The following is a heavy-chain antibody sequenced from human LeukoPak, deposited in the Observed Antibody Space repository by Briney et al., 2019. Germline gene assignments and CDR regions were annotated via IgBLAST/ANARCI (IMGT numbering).Heavy chain of an antibody. CDR2: ISGSGGST. J-gene: IGHJ4*02. Sequence: QPGGSLRLSCAASGFTFSSYAMSWVRQAPGKGLEWVSAISGSGGSTYYADSVKGRFTISRDNSKNTLYLQMNSLRAEDTAVYYCAKDKDTPATAQPQRGYFESWGQGTLVTVSA. V-gene: IGHV3-23*01. D-gene: IGHD2-21*02. CDR1: GFTFSSYA. CDR3: AKDKDTPATAQPQRGYFES.